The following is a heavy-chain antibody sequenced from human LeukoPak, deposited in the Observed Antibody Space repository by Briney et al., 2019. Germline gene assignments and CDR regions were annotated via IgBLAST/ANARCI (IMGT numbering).Heavy chain of an antibody. CDR2: FSGNGEWT. CDR3: AKDGFNYTSRDNDGFDT. D-gene: IGHD3-3*01. V-gene: IGHV3-23*01. J-gene: IGHJ3*02. Sequence: GGSLRLSCAASGFSVGSYGMSWVRQAPGKGLEWVSTFSGNGEWTHYTDSVKGRFTTSRDETKNTLYLQMNSLIFEDTALYYCAKDGFNYTSRDNDGFDTWGQGTMVTVSS. CDR1: GFSVGSYG.